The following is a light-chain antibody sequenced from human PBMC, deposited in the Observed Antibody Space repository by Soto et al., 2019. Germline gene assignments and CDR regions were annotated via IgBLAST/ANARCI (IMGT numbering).Light chain of an antibody. CDR1: SSDVGGYNY. V-gene: IGLV2-14*01. CDR2: DVS. Sequence: QAVVTQPASVSGSPGQSITISCTGTSSDVGGYNYVSWYQQHPGKAPKLMIYDVSNRPSGVSNRFSGSKSGNTASLTISGLQAEDEADYYCSSYTSSSTRVFGGGTMLTVL. CDR3: SSYTSSSTRV. J-gene: IGLJ2*01.